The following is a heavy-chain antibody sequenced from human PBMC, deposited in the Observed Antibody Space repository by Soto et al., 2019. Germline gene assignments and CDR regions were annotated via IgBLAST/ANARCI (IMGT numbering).Heavy chain of an antibody. Sequence: QLVESGGGVVQPGRSLRLSCETSGFTFRSYGMHWVRQAPGKGLEWVAVISFDGSDIYYADSVRGRFTISRDNSKTTLHLQLNRLRAEDTAVYFCAKMTRFYPSGLDYWGQGTLVTVSS. CDR2: ISFDGSDI. CDR3: AKMTRFYPSGLDY. V-gene: IGHV3-30*18. D-gene: IGHD1-1*01. J-gene: IGHJ4*02. CDR1: GFTFRSYG.